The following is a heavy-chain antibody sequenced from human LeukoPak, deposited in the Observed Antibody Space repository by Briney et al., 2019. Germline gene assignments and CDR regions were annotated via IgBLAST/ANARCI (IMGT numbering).Heavy chain of an antibody. CDR3: AKTKKVTVVPAAYTSYYFDY. CDR1: GFTFSSYA. J-gene: IGHJ4*02. CDR2: ISGSGGST. D-gene: IGHD2-2*01. V-gene: IGHV3-23*01. Sequence: GGSLRLSCAASGFTFSSYAMSWVRQAPGKGLEWVSAISGSGGSTYYADSVKGRFTISRDNSKNTLYVQMNSLRAEDTAVYYCAKTKKVTVVPAAYTSYYFDYWGQGTLVTVSS.